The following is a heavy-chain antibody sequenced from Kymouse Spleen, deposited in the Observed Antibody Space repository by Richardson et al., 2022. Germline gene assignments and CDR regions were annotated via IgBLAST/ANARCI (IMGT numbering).Heavy chain of an antibody. V-gene: IGHV3-9*01. CDR2: ISWNSGSI. J-gene: IGHJ4*02. CDR1: GFTFDDYA. Sequence: EVQLVESGGGLVQPGRSLRLSCAASGFTFDDYAMHWVRQAPGKGLEWVSGISWNSGSIGYADSVKGRFTISRDNAKNSLYLQMNSLRAEDTALYYCAKGDYYGSGSYYPPFDYWGQGTLVTVSS. CDR3: AKGDYYGSGSYYPPFDY. D-gene: IGHD3-10*01.